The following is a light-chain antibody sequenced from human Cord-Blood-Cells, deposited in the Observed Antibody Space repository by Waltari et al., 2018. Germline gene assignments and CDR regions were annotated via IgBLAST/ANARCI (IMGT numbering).Light chain of an antibody. CDR2: DAS. Sequence: QSALTPPASVSGSPGQSITISCTGTSSDVRGYNYVSWDQQHPGKAPKPMIYDASNRPAGVSKRYTGSKAGNTASLTISGLQAEDEADYYCSSYTSSSTLVFGGGTRLTVL. J-gene: IGLJ3*02. CDR1: SSDVRGYNY. V-gene: IGLV2-14*01. CDR3: SSYTSSSTLV.